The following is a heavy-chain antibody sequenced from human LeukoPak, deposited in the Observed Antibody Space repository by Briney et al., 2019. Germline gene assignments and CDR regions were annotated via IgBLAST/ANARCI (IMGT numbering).Heavy chain of an antibody. D-gene: IGHD3-22*01. V-gene: IGHV1-18*01. J-gene: IGHJ4*02. CDR1: GYTFTNYG. CDR3: AKSAASSGYFLPFDY. CDR2: ISLKNGDI. Sequence: ASVKVSCKASGYTFTNYGIGWVRQAPGQGLEWMGWISLKNGDINYAQMVRGRVTMTTDTSTNTAYMELWSLTSDDTAVYYCAKSAASSGYFLPFDYWGQGTPVIVSS.